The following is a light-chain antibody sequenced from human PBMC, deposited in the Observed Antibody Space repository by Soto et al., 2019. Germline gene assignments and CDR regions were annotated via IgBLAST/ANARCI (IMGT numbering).Light chain of an antibody. CDR3: HQYGMWLWT. J-gene: IGKJ1*01. V-gene: IGKV3-15*01. CDR2: DTS. Sequence: EVMMTQSPATLSVSPGERATLSCRASQSVGNTLAWFQQRPGQAPRLLIYDTSTRATGIPARFSGSGSGAEFTLTISSLQSEDFAVYYCHQYGMWLWTFGQGTKVEIK. CDR1: QSVGNT.